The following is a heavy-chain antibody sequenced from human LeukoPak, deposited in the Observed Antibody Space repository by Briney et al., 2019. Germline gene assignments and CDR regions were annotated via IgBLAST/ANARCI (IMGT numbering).Heavy chain of an antibody. CDR2: ASHDEVGK. CDR1: GFTFSDYA. Sequence: GGSLRLSCVGSGFTFSDYAIHWVRQAPGKGLEWVAVASHDEVGKQFADSVKGRFTLSRDNSRDSVHLQMNRLRDEDTGVYYCAKDRGYGEHEPFESWGQGSLVTVSS. D-gene: IGHD4-17*01. V-gene: IGHV3-30*18. J-gene: IGHJ4*02. CDR3: AKDRGYGEHEPFES.